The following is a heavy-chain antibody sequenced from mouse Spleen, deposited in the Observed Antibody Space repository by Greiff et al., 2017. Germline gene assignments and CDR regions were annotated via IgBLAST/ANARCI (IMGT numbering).Heavy chain of an antibody. D-gene: IGHD2-14*01. J-gene: IGHJ3*01. CDR2: IYPGSGST. CDR3: ARRYRYDEGSWFAY. CDR1: GYTFTDYV. Sequence: QVQLKQSGPELVKPGASVKMSCKASGYTFTDYVISWVKQRTGQGLEWIGEIYPGSGSTYYNEKFKGKATLTADKSSNTAYMQLSSLTSEDSAVYFCARRYRYDEGSWFAYWGQGTLVTVSA. V-gene: IGHV1-77*01.